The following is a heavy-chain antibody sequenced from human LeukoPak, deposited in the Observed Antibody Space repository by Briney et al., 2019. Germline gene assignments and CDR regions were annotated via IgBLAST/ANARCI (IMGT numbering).Heavy chain of an antibody. D-gene: IGHD1-1*01. Sequence: ASVKVSCKASGYTFTSYAMHWVRQAPGQRLEWMGWISAYNGNTNYAQKLQGRVTMTTDTSTSTAYMELRSLRSDDTAVYYCARDSPGMATYYYYGMDVWGQGTTVTVSS. J-gene: IGHJ6*02. CDR2: ISAYNGNT. V-gene: IGHV1-18*01. CDR1: GYTFTSYA. CDR3: ARDSPGMATYYYYGMDV.